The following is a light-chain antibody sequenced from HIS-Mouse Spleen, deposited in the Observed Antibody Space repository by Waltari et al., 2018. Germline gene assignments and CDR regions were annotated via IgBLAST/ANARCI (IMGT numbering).Light chain of an antibody. CDR1: ALPKKY. Sequence: SYELTQPPSVSVSPGQTARITCSGDALPKKYAYWYQQKSGQAPVRVIYEDSKRPSGIPERFSGSSSGTMATLTISGAQVEDEADYYCYSIDSSGNHRVFGGGTKLTVL. J-gene: IGLJ2*01. CDR3: YSIDSSGNHRV. V-gene: IGLV3-10*01. CDR2: EDS.